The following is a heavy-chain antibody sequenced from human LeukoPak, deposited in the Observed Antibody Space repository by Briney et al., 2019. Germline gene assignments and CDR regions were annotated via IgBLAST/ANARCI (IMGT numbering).Heavy chain of an antibody. V-gene: IGHV3-53*01. CDR3: ARGNRIGYCSGGSCYSGAFDI. J-gene: IGHJ3*02. D-gene: IGHD2-15*01. Sequence: GGSLRLSCAASGFTVSSNYMSWVRHAPGKGLEWVSDIYSGGSTYYADSVKGRFTISRDNSKNTLYLQMNSLRAEDTAVYYCARGNRIGYCSGGSCYSGAFDIWGQGTMVTVSS. CDR1: GFTVSSNY. CDR2: IYSGGST.